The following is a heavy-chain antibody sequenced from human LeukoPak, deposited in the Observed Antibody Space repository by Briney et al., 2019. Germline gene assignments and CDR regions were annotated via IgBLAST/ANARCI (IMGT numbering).Heavy chain of an antibody. J-gene: IGHJ4*02. CDR2: IYYSGST. Sequence: SETLSLTCTVSGGSISSYYWSWIRQPPGKGLEWIGYIYYSGSTYYNPSLKSRVTISVDTSKNQFSLKLSSVTAADTAVYYCAREVGAITDYFDYWGQGTLVTVSS. D-gene: IGHD1-26*01. CDR1: GGSISSYY. CDR3: AREVGAITDYFDY. V-gene: IGHV4-59*12.